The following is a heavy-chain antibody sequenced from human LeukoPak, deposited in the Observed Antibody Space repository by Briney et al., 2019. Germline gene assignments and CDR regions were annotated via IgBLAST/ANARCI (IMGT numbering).Heavy chain of an antibody. CDR2: INHSGST. D-gene: IGHD3-22*01. Sequence: PSETLSLTCAVYGGSFSGYYWSWIRQPPGKGLEWIGEINHSGSTNYNPSLKSRVTISVDTSKNQFSLKLSSVTAADTAVYYCASPYYYDSSGYYSDAFDIWGQGTMVTVSS. J-gene: IGHJ3*02. V-gene: IGHV4-34*01. CDR3: ASPYYYDSSGYYSDAFDI. CDR1: GGSFSGYY.